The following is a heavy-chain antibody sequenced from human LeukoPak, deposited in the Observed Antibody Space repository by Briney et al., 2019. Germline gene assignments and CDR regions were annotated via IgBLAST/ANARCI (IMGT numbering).Heavy chain of an antibody. D-gene: IGHD2-15*01. CDR3: AKAGCGDGSCYYAEYFQH. V-gene: IGHV3-33*08. CDR1: GFTFSSYS. Sequence: GGSLRLSCAASGFTFSSYSMNWVRQAPGKGLEWVALIWYDGSSKHYADSVRGRFTISRDNSKNTLYLQMNSLRAEDTAVYYCAKAGCGDGSCYYAEYFQHWGQGTLVTVSS. J-gene: IGHJ1*01. CDR2: IWYDGSSK.